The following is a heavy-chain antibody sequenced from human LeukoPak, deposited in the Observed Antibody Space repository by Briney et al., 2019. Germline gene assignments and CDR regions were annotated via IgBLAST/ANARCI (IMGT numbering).Heavy chain of an antibody. CDR1: GFTFRTCE. J-gene: IGHJ4*02. D-gene: IGHD6-6*01. V-gene: IGHV3-48*03. CDR3: ARAHSSSSTFDL. CDR2: IGTIISTT. Sequence: HSGGSLRLSCAASGFTFRTCEMNWVRQAPGKGLEWVSYIGTIISTTYYADSVKGRFTISRDNTKNTLYLQLNSLRADDTAVYYCARAHSSSSTFDLWGQGTLVTVSS.